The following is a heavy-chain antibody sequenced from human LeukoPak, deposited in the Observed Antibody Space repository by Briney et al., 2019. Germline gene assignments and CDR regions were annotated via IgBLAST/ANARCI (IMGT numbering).Heavy chain of an antibody. D-gene: IGHD2-15*01. CDR1: GYIFKDYY. CDR2: INPKNGDT. V-gene: IGHV1-2*02. J-gene: IGHJ4*02. CDR3: ARVGYCSGDRWYLHFDY. Sequence: ASVKVSCKASGYIFKDYYIHWMRQAPGQGLEWMGWINPKNGDTNYAQKFQGRVTMTRDTSINTVYMELNRLTSDDTALYYCARVGYCSGDRWYLHFDYWGQGTLVTVSS.